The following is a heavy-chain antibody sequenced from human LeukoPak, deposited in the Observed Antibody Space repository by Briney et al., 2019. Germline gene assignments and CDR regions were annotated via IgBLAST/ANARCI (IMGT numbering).Heavy chain of an antibody. J-gene: IGHJ4*02. Sequence: GGSLRLSCAASGFTFSDHYMDWVRLPPGKGLEWVGRIRNKANSYGTEYAASVKDRFTISRDDSKSSLYPQMNSLRSEDTALYYCTRVRLGAATRYFDYWGQGTLVTVSS. D-gene: IGHD1-26*01. CDR1: GFTFSDHY. CDR3: TRVRLGAATRYFDY. CDR2: IRNKANSYGT. V-gene: IGHV3-72*01.